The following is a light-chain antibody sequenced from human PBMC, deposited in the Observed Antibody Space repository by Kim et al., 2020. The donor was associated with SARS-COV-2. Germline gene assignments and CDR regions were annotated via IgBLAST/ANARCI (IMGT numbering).Light chain of an antibody. CDR1: NIGSKS. V-gene: IGLV3-21*04. J-gene: IGLJ3*02. Sequence: SYELTQPPSVSVAPGKTARITCGGNNIGSKSVHWYQQKPGQAPVLVIYYDSDRPSGIPERFSGSNSGNTATLTISRVEAGDEADYYCQAGDSSSDRVLGG. CDR2: YDS. CDR3: QAGDSSSDRV.